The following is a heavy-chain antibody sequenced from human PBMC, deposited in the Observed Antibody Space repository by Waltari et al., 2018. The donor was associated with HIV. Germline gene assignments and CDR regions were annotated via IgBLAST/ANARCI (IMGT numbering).Heavy chain of an antibody. CDR1: GFTLGSYW. D-gene: IGHD2-21*01. Sequence: EVPVVESGGGLVQPGGSLTLSCAASGFTLGSYWMHWVRQTPGQGLRWVSRRNEEATVTNYATSVRGRFTISRDIAKNTLYLQMHSLRADDTAVYFCARDFGGNSDYWGQGTLVTVSS. V-gene: IGHV3-74*01. J-gene: IGHJ4*02. CDR3: ARDFGGNSDY. CDR2: RNEEATVT.